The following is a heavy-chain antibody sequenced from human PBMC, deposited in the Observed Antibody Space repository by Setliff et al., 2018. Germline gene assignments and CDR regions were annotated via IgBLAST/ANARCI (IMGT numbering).Heavy chain of an antibody. D-gene: IGHD6-13*01. CDR3: ARDEGSSYFYGMDV. J-gene: IGHJ6*02. V-gene: IGHV4-59*02. Sequence: SETLSLTCTVSGGSVSSYYWSWIRQPPGKGLEWIGYIYYTGSTNYNPSLKSRITISVDTSKNQFSLKLSSVTAADTAVYYCARDEGSSYFYGMDVWGQGTTVTVSS. CDR1: GGSVSSYY. CDR2: IYYTGST.